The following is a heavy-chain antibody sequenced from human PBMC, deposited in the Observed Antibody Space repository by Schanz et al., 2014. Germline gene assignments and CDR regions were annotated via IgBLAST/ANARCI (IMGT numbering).Heavy chain of an antibody. J-gene: IGHJ3*02. CDR1: GGTFSSST. V-gene: IGHV1-69*08. Sequence: QVQLVQSGAEVKKPGSSVKVSCKASGGTFSSSTLTWVRQAPGQGLEWMGRIIPILDKTNYAQKFQGRVTMTADKSTSTVYMEVSGLRSEDTAVYFCARGPSKGAFDIWGQGTMVTVSS. CDR2: IIPILDKT. CDR3: ARGPSKGAFDI.